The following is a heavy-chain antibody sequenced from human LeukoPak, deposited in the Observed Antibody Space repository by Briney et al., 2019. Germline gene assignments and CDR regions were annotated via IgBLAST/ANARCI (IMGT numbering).Heavy chain of an antibody. V-gene: IGHV4-39*01. CDR2: IYYSGST. J-gene: IGHJ6*03. CDR1: GGSICSSSYY. D-gene: IGHD3-10*01. CDR3: ASVRRGFGESPKYYSYYYMDV. Sequence: SETLSLTCTVSGGSICSSSYYWGWIRQPPGKGLEWIANIYYSGSTYYNPSLKSRVTISVDTSKNQLSLKLSAVTAADTAVYYCASVRRGFGESPKYYSYYYMDVWGNGTTVPIS.